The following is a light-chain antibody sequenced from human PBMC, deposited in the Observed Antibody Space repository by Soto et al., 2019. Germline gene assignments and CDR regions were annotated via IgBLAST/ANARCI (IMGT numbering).Light chain of an antibody. CDR2: DTS. CDR3: QQRSNWTIT. J-gene: IGKJ5*01. Sequence: EIVLTQSPGTLSLSPGKRATLSCRASQSVSNFLAWYQQKPGQAPRLLIYDTSNRATGIPARFSGSVSGTDFTLTINNLDPEDCAVYECQQRSNWTITFGQGTRLEIK. CDR1: QSVSNF. V-gene: IGKV3-11*01.